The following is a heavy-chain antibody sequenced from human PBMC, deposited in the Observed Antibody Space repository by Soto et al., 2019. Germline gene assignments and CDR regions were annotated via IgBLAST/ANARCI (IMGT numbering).Heavy chain of an antibody. J-gene: IGHJ6*02. CDR3: ARVGHYYYGMDV. CDR1: GYTFTTYV. Sequence: QVQLVQSGAEVKKPGASVKVSCKASGYTFTTYVMHWVRQAPGQRLEWMGWINAGNDNTKYSQKFQGRVTITRDTTASPVYKELSSVSSADTAVYYGARVGHYYYGMDVWGQGTKVTVSS. CDR2: INAGNDNT. V-gene: IGHV1-3*01. D-gene: IGHD3-3*01.